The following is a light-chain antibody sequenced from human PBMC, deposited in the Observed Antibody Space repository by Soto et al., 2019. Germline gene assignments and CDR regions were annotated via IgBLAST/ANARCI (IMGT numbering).Light chain of an antibody. CDR2: GAS. V-gene: IGKV3D-15*01. J-gene: IGKJ1*01. CDR1: QSVSSN. CDR3: QQYNNWPPWT. Sequence: EIVMTQSPATLSVSPGERATLSCRASQSVSSNLVWYQQKPGQAPRLLIYGASTRATCIPARFSGSGSGTEFTLTISSLQSEDFAVYYCQQYNNWPPWTFGQGTKVEIK.